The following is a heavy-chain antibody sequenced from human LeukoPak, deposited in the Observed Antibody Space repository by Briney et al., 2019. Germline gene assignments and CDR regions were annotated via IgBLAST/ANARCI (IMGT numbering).Heavy chain of an antibody. D-gene: IGHD2-2*01. CDR2: ISGSGGST. Sequence: GGSLRLSCAGSGFTFSSYAMSWVRQAPGKGLEWVSAISGSGGSTYYADSVKGRFTISRDNSKNTLYRQMNSLRAEDTAVYYCAKDRAAMIGYYFDFWGQGTLVTVSS. V-gene: IGHV3-23*01. CDR1: GFTFSSYA. J-gene: IGHJ4*02. CDR3: AKDRAAMIGYYFDF.